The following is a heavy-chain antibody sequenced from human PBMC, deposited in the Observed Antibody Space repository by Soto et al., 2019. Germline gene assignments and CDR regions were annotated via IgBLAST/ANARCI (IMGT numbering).Heavy chain of an antibody. V-gene: IGHV3-53*01. D-gene: IGHD3-9*01. J-gene: IGHJ3*02. CDR2: IYSGGST. Sequence: GGSLRLSCAASGFTVSSNYMSWVRQAPGKGLEWVSVIYSGGSTYYADSVKGRFTISRDNSKNTLYLQMNSLRAEDTAVYYCAREKNYDILTGYQRGGAFDIWGQGTMVTVSS. CDR3: AREKNYDILTGYQRGGAFDI. CDR1: GFTVSSNY.